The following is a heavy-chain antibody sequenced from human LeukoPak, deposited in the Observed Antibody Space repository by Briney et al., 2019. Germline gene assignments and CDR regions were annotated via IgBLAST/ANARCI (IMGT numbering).Heavy chain of an antibody. V-gene: IGHV4-4*07. CDR3: ARDRILRYFDWLDAFDI. CDR2: IYTSGST. CDR1: GDSISSYY. Sequence: SETLSLTCTVSGDSISSYYWSWIRQPAGKGLEWIGRIYTSGSTNYNPSLKSRVTMSVDTSKNQFSLKLSSVTAADTAVYYCARDRILRYFDWLDAFDIWGQGTMVTVSS. J-gene: IGHJ3*02. D-gene: IGHD3-9*01.